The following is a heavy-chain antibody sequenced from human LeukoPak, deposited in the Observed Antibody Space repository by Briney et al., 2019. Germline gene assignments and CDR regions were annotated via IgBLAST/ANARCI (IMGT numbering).Heavy chain of an antibody. V-gene: IGHV3-74*01. J-gene: IGHJ2*01. D-gene: IGHD6-25*01. CDR3: ARESAAAGDWFFDL. Sequence: GGSLRLSCAASGFTFPPYWMHWVRQAPGKGLVWVSRVSYDGLTTAYAESVEGRFTISRDNARNTVDLQMNSLRAEDTAVYYCARESAAAGDWFFDLWGRGSLVIVSS. CDR1: GFTFPPYW. CDR2: VSYDGLTT.